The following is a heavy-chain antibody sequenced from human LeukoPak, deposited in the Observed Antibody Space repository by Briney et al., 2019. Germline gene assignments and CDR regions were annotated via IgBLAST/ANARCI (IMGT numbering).Heavy chain of an antibody. Sequence: ASVKVSCKASGYTFTSYDINWVRQAPGQGLEWMGWINPNSGGTNYAQKFQGRVTMTRDTSISTAYMELSRLRSDDTAVYYCARTLSGYDYNFDYWGQGTLVTVSS. J-gene: IGHJ4*02. CDR3: ARTLSGYDYNFDY. CDR2: INPNSGGT. CDR1: GYTFTSYD. V-gene: IGHV1-2*02. D-gene: IGHD5-12*01.